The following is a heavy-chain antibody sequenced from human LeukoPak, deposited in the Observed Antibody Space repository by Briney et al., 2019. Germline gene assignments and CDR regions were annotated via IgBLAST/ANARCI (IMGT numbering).Heavy chain of an antibody. CDR1: GFTFSSYD. D-gene: IGHD6-13*01. V-gene: IGHV3-13*04. CDR3: ARGPGIAAAGRTNYFDY. Sequence: GGSPRLSCAASGFTFSSYDMHWVRQATGKGLEWVSAIGTAGDTYYPGSVKGRFTISRENAKNSLYLQMNSLRAGDTAVYYCARGPGIAAAGRTNYFDYWGQGTLVTVSS. J-gene: IGHJ4*02. CDR2: IGTAGDT.